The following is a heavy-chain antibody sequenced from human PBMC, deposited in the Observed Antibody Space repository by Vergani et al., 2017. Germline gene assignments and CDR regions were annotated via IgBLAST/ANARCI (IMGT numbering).Heavy chain of an antibody. Sequence: EVQLVQSGAEVKKPGESLKISCKGSGYSFTSYWIGWVRQMPGKGLEWMGIIYPGDSDTRYSPSFQGQVTISADKSISTAYLQWSSLKASDTAMYYCARQYYYDSSGYYPGDYWGQGTLVTVSS. CDR3: ARQYYYDSSGYYPGDY. J-gene: IGHJ4*02. CDR1: GYSFTSYW. CDR2: IYPGDSDT. V-gene: IGHV5-51*03. D-gene: IGHD3-22*01.